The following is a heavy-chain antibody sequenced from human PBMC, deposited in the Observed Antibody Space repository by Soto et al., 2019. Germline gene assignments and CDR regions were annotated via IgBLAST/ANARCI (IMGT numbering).Heavy chain of an antibody. J-gene: IGHJ5*02. D-gene: IGHD2-15*01. Sequence: QVQLQESGPGLVKASETLSLTCSVSGDSSSTYYWGWIRQPPGKGLEWIGYINYSGRTSHNPSLKWRLSISVDTSENQVSLRLCSVTAADTAVFYCARSFCSDSVSCNWFDPWGQGTLVVVSS. CDR2: INYSGRT. CDR1: GDSSSTYY. V-gene: IGHV4-59*01. CDR3: ARSFCSDSVSCNWFDP.